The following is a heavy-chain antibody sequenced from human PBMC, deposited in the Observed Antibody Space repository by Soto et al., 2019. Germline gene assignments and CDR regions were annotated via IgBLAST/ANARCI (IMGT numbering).Heavy chain of an antibody. D-gene: IGHD4-17*01. J-gene: IGHJ5*02. CDR1: GDNFATYW. CDR2: IYPGDSDS. Sequence: ESLTISWEGFGDNFATYWIALVGQMPGKDLEYMGIIYPGDSDSRYSPSFQGQVTFSADKSISTAYMQWSSLKASDTAMYYCARHGFYGDYASNYFDPWGQGTLVTVSS. CDR3: ARHGFYGDYASNYFDP. V-gene: IGHV5-51*01.